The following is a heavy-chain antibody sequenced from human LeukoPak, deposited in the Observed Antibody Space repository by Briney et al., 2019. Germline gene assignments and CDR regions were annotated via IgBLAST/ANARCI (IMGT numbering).Heavy chain of an antibody. CDR1: AFTFTSYG. CDR3: AKDLWTKQNAPGYFDY. Sequence: PGGSLRLTCAVSAFTFTSYGMHWVRQAPGKGLEWVAFIRYDGSKQYYIDSVKGRFTVSRDNSKNTLYLQMNNLRAEDTAVYYCAKDLWTKQNAPGYFDYWGQGTLVTFSS. D-gene: IGHD1-1*01. CDR2: IRYDGSKQ. J-gene: IGHJ4*02. V-gene: IGHV3-30*02.